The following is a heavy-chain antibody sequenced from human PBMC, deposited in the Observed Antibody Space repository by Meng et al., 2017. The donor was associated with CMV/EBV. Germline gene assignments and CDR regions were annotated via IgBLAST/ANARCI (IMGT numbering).Heavy chain of an antibody. D-gene: IGHD3-22*01. V-gene: IGHV2-5*01. Sequence: SGPTLVKPTQTLTLTCTSCGFSLSTSGVGVGWIRQPPGKALEWLALIYWNDDKRYSPSLKSRLTITKDTSKNQVVLTMTNMDPVDTATYYCAHRYYDSSIGWFDPWGQGTLVTVSS. J-gene: IGHJ5*02. CDR1: GFSLSTSGVG. CDR2: IYWNDDK. CDR3: AHRYYDSSIGWFDP.